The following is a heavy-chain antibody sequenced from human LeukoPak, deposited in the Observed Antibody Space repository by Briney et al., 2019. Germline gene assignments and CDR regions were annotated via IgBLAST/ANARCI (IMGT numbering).Heavy chain of an antibody. D-gene: IGHD1-26*01. CDR2: IYYSGST. V-gene: IGHV4-59*08. CDR1: GGSISSYY. CDR3: ARHLRMGAYHFDY. J-gene: IGHJ4*02. Sequence: SGTLSLTCTVAGGSISSYYWSWIRQPPGKGLEWIGYIYYSGSTNHNPSLRSRVTISLDTSKNQFSLKLSSVTAADTAVYYCARHLRMGAYHFDYWGQGTLVTVSS.